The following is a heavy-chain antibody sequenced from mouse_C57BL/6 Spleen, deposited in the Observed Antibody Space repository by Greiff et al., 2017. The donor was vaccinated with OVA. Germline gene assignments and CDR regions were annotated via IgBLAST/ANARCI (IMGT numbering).Heavy chain of an antibody. CDR1: GYAFSSSW. CDR3: ARNGFPFDY. CDR2: IYPGDGDT. J-gene: IGHJ2*01. V-gene: IGHV1-82*01. Sequence: VQLKESGPELVKPGASVKISCKASGYAFSSSWMNWVKQRPGKGLEWIGRIYPGDGDTNYNGKFKGKATLTADKSSSTAYMQLSSLTSEDSAVYFCARNGFPFDYWGQGTTLTVSS.